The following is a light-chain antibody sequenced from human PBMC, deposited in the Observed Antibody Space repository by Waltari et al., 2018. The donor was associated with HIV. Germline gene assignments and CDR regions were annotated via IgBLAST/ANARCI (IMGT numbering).Light chain of an antibody. CDR2: VAS. J-gene: IGKJ3*01. V-gene: IGKV3-15*01. Sequence: EIVMTQSPATLSVSPGERATLSCRASQSVSSTLAWYQQKPGQAPMLLIYVASTRAPGIPARFSGSGSGTEFTLTISSLQSEDFAVYYCQQYNNWPPRFTFGPGTKVDIK. CDR1: QSVSST. CDR3: QQYNNWPPRFT.